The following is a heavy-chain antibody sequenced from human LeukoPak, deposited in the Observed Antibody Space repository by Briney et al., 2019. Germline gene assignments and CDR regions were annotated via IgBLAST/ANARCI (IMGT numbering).Heavy chain of an antibody. CDR1: GFTFSGYA. Sequence: HPGGSLRLSCAASGFTFSGYAMSWVRQAPGKGLEWVSYISSSGTTIYYADSVKGRFTISRDNAKNSLSLQMNSLKVEDTAVYYCARDHNGPYTFDYWGQGTLVTVSS. J-gene: IGHJ4*02. CDR2: ISSSGTTI. CDR3: ARDHNGPYTFDY. D-gene: IGHD2-2*02. V-gene: IGHV3-48*03.